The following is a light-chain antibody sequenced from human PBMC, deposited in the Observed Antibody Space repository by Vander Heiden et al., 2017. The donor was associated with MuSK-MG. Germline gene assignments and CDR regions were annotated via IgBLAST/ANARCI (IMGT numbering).Light chain of an antibody. V-gene: IGKV1-NL1*01. CDR3: QQYYRTPLT. CDR2: AAS. Sequence: DIQMTQSPSSLSASVGDRVTITCRARQGISNSLAWYQQKPGKAPKLLLSAASRLESGVPSRFSGSGSGTDYTLTISSLQPEDFATYYCQQYYRTPLTFGGGTKVEIK. CDR1: QGISNS. J-gene: IGKJ4*01.